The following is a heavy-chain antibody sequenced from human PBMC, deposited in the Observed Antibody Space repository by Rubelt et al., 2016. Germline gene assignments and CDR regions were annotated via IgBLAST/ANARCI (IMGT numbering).Heavy chain of an antibody. Sequence: QLQLQESGPGLVKPSETLSLTCTVSGGSISSSSYYWGWIRQPPGKGLEWIGSIYYSGSTYYNPSLMSRVTISVDTSKNQCSLKLSSVTAADTAVYYWARGNGYGSGLYYGMDVWGQGTTVTVSS. CDR3: ARGNGYGSGLYYGMDV. D-gene: IGHD3-10*01. CDR1: GGSISSSSYY. J-gene: IGHJ6*02. CDR2: IYYSGST. V-gene: IGHV4-39*07.